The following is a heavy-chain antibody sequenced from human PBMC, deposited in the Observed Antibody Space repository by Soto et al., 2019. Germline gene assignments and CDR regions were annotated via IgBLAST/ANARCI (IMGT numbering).Heavy chain of an antibody. CDR3: LAFLSGRPY. D-gene: IGHD1-1*01. CDR2: TKRKVESYTK. Sequence: GGSLRLSCVVPGFTLSDHDMDWVRQAPGEGLEWVGRTKRKVESYTKEYAASVKGRFTISRHDSENSLSLQMDSLKTEDTAVYYCLAFLSGRPYWGQGTLVTVSS. J-gene: IGHJ4*02. CDR1: GFTLSDHD. V-gene: IGHV3-72*01.